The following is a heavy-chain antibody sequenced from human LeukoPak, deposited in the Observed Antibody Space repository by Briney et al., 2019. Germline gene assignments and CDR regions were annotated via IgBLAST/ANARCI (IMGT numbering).Heavy chain of an antibody. V-gene: IGHV3-21*01. CDR3: ARVLWFGELLLVSNGMDV. J-gene: IGHJ6*02. CDR1: GFSFSSSI. Sequence: PGGSLRLSCAASGFSFSSSIMNWVCQAPGKGLEWVSSISTSSSYIYYADSLKGRFTISRDNAKNSLYLQMNSLRAEDTAVYYCARVLWFGELLLVSNGMDVWGQGSTVTVSS. CDR2: ISTSSSYI. D-gene: IGHD3-10*01.